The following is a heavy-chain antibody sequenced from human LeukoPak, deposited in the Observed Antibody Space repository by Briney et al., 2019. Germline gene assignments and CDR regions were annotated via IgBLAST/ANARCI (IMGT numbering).Heavy chain of an antibody. CDR2: IKSKTDGGTT. CDR3: TTPYSSGRHYFDH. V-gene: IGHV3-15*01. CDR1: GFTFSNAW. Sequence: GGSLRLSCAASGFTFSNAWMSWVRQAPGKGLEWVGRIKSKTDGGTTDYAAPVKGRFTISRDDSKNTLYLQMNSLKTEDTAVYYCTTPYSSGRHYFDHWGQGTLVTVSS. D-gene: IGHD6-19*01. J-gene: IGHJ4*02.